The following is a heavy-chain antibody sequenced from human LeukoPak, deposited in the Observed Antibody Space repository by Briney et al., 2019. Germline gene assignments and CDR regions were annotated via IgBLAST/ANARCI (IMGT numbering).Heavy chain of an antibody. Sequence: GGSLRLSCAASGFTVSSNYMSWVRQAPGKGLEGVSVIYSGGSTFYADSVKGRFTISRDNSKNTLYLQMNSLRAEDTAVFYCARDGRNYYDSSGYYPDYWGQGTLVTVSS. D-gene: IGHD3-22*01. V-gene: IGHV3-53*05. CDR3: ARDGRNYYDSSGYYPDY. J-gene: IGHJ4*02. CDR2: IYSGGST. CDR1: GFTVSSNY.